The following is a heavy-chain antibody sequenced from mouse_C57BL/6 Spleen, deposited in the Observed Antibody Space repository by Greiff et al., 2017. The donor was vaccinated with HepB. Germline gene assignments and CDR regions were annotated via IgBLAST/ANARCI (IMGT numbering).Heavy chain of an antibody. CDR1: GFTFSDYY. CDR2: INYDGSST. J-gene: IGHJ2*01. Sequence: EVQRVESEGGLVQPGSSMKLSCTASGFTFSDYYMAWVRQVPEKGLEWVANINYDGSSTYYLDSLKSRFIISRDNAKNILYLQMSSLKSEDTATYYCARGRNGDFDYWGQGTTLTVSS. V-gene: IGHV5-16*01. CDR3: ARGRNGDFDY.